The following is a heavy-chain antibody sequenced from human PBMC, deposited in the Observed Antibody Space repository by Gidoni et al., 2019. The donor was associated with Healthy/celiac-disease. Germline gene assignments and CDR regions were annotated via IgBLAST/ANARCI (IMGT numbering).Heavy chain of an antibody. V-gene: IGHV3-15*07. Sequence: EVQLVESGGGLVKTGGSLRLYCAASGFTFSNAWMNWVRLAPGKGLGWVGLIKSKTDGGTTDYAAPVKGRFTISRDDSKNTLYLQMNSLKTEDTAVYYCTTDSRAVFSPIWGQGTMVTVSS. J-gene: IGHJ3*02. CDR2: IKSKTDGGTT. CDR1: GFTFSNAW. CDR3: TTDSRAVFSPI. D-gene: IGHD1-20*01.